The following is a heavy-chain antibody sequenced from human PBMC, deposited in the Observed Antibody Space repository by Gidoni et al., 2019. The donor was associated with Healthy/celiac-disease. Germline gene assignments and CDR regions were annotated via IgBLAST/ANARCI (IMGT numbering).Heavy chain of an antibody. CDR1: GFTFSSYS. D-gene: IGHD6-13*01. Sequence: EVQLVESGGGLVKPGGSLRLSCAASGFTFSSYSMNWVSQAPGQGLEWVSSISSSSSYIYYADSVKGRFTISRDNAKNSLYLQMNSLRAEDTAVYYCARAPTIAAAASYWGQGTLVSVSS. CDR2: ISSSSSYI. J-gene: IGHJ4*02. CDR3: ARAPTIAAAASY. V-gene: IGHV3-21*01.